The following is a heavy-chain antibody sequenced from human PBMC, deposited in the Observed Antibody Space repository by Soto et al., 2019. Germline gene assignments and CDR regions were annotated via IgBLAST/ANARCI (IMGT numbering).Heavy chain of an antibody. J-gene: IGHJ6*02. CDR2: IKSKTDGGTT. V-gene: IGHV3-15*07. CDR3: TTKPSSSWYPNYYYYGMDV. D-gene: IGHD6-13*01. Sequence: GGSLRLSCAASGFTFSNAWMNWVRQAPGKGLEWVGRIKSKTDGGTTDYAAPVKGRCTISIDDSKNTLYLQMNSLKTEDTAVYYCTTKPSSSWYPNYYYYGMDVWGQGTTVTVSS. CDR1: GFTFSNAW.